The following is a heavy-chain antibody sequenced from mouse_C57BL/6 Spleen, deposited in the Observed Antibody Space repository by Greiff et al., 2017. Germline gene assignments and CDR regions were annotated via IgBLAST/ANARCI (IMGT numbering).Heavy chain of an antibody. Sequence: QVQLQQPGAELVRPGSSVKLSCKASGYTFTSYWMHWVKQRPIQGLEWIGNIDPSDSETHYNQKFKDKATLTVDKSSSTAYMQLSSLTSEDSAVYYCASDYYGSRRGFAYWGQGTLVTVSA. D-gene: IGHD1-1*01. V-gene: IGHV1-52*01. CDR2: IDPSDSET. J-gene: IGHJ3*01. CDR3: ASDYYGSRRGFAY. CDR1: GYTFTSYW.